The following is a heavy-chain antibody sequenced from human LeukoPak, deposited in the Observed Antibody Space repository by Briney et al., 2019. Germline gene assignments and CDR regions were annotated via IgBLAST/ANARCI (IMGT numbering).Heavy chain of an antibody. Sequence: GGSLRLSCAASGFTVSSNYMSWVRQAPRKGLEWVSVICSGGSTYYADSVKGRFTISRDNSKNTLFLQMNSLRAEDTAVYYCAKNLYCGGGSCYPSALGMDVWGQGTTVTVSS. CDR1: GFTVSSNY. D-gene: IGHD2-15*01. V-gene: IGHV3-53*01. CDR2: ICSGGST. J-gene: IGHJ6*02. CDR3: AKNLYCGGGSCYPSALGMDV.